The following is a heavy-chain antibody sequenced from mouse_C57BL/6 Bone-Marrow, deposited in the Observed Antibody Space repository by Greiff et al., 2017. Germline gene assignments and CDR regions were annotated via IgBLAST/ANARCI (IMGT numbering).Heavy chain of an antibody. CDR3: TTGNYFDY. CDR2: IDPENGDT. Sequence: EVQLQQSGAELVRPGASVKLSCTASGFNIKDDYMHWVKQRPEQGLEWIGWIDPENGDTEYASKFQGKATITADTSSNTAYLQLSSLTSEDTAVYYCTTGNYFDYWGQGTTRTVSS. J-gene: IGHJ2*01. V-gene: IGHV14-4*01. CDR1: GFNIKDDY.